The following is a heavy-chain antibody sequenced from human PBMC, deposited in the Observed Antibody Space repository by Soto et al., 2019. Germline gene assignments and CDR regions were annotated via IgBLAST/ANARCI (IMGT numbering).Heavy chain of an antibody. CDR1: GFSVTNNY. CDR3: ARGRGSTGYLGREHYFDY. CDR2: IDIGGNT. V-gene: IGHV3-66*01. D-gene: IGHD3-16*01. Sequence: EVQMVESGGGVVQPGGSLRLSCAASGFSVTNNYMNWVRQAPGKGLEWVSIIDIGGNTYYADSVKDRFTISRDDSKHTLYLQMDSLRPEDTAVYFCARGRGSTGYLGREHYFDYWGQGTLVTVSP. J-gene: IGHJ4*02.